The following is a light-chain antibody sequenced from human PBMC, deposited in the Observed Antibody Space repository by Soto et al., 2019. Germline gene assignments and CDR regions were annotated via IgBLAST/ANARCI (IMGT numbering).Light chain of an antibody. CDR2: DAS. V-gene: IGKV1-5*01. CDR3: QQYHSYST. J-gene: IGKJ3*01. Sequence: DIQMTQSPSTLSASVGDSFTITCRDSLSISSSLAWYQQKSGKAPKLLIYDASSLESGVPSRFSGSGSGTEFTLTISSLQPDDFATYYCQQYHSYSTFGTGTKVYIK. CDR1: LSISSS.